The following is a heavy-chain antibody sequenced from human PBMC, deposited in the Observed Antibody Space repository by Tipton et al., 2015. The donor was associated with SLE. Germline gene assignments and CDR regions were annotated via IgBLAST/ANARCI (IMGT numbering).Heavy chain of an antibody. Sequence: LRLSCTVSGAPFTHYYWSWIRQTPGKGLEWIAYIFHSGSTNYNPSLKSRVTISIDTSKMQFSLRLNSVTAADTAVYYCASGKLSYGGGDNWGQGTLVTVSS. D-gene: IGHD4-23*01. V-gene: IGHV4-59*12. CDR2: IFHSGST. CDR1: GAPFTHYY. CDR3: ASGKLSYGGGDN. J-gene: IGHJ4*02.